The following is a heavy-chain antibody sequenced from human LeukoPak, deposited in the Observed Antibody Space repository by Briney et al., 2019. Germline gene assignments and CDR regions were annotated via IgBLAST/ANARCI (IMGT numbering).Heavy chain of an antibody. Sequence: PSETLSLTCTVSGGSISSSSYYWGWIRQPAGKGLEWIGRIYVSGSSDYIPPGSTNYNPSLKSRVTMSIDTSNNQFSLNLNSLTAADTAVYYCARGSPGFEFWGQGTLVTVSS. CDR2: IYVSGSSDYIPPGST. V-gene: IGHV4-61*02. J-gene: IGHJ4*02. CDR3: ARGSPGFEF. CDR1: GGSISSSSYY.